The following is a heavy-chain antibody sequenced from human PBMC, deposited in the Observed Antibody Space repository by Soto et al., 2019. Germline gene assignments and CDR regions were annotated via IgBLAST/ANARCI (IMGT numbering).Heavy chain of an antibody. J-gene: IGHJ6*02. V-gene: IGHV1-69*01. CDR3: AAELGFGKLSVV. CDR2: IIPLFGTT. D-gene: IGHD3-10*01. CDR1: GDTFKNCV. Sequence: QVQVVQSGVEVRRPGSSVKVSCKASGDTFKNCVISWVRQAPGQGLEWMGGIIPLFGTTDFAQRFQGRLTITTDESTTTAYMELSRLRAEDTGTYYCAAELGFGKLSVVWGQGTTVIASS.